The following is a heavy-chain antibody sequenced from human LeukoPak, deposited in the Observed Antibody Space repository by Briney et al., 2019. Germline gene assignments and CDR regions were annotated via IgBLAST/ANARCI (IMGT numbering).Heavy chain of an antibody. V-gene: IGHV3-7*01. CDR3: ARDGYSMVRGVIPSNWFDP. D-gene: IGHD3-10*01. Sequence: GGSLRLSCAASGFTFSSYWMSWVRQAPGKGLEWVANIKQDGSEKYYVDSVKGRFTISRDNAKNSLYLQMNSLRAEDTAVYYCARDGYSMVRGVIPSNWFDPWGQGTLVTVSS. J-gene: IGHJ5*02. CDR2: IKQDGSEK. CDR1: GFTFSSYW.